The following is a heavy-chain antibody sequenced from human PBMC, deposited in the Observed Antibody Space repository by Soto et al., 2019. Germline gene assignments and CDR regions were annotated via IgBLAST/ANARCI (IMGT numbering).Heavy chain of an antibody. CDR1: GGSISSGDYY. J-gene: IGHJ6*02. Sequence: SETLSLTCTVSGGSISSGDYYWSWIRQPPGKGLEWIGYNYYSGSTYYNPSLKSRVTISVDTSKNQFSLKLSSVTAADTAVYYXSKQTLVPAAIPFYYYYGMDVWGQGPTVTVSS. D-gene: IGHD2-2*02. CDR3: SKQTLVPAAIPFYYYYGMDV. V-gene: IGHV4-30-4*01. CDR2: NYYSGST.